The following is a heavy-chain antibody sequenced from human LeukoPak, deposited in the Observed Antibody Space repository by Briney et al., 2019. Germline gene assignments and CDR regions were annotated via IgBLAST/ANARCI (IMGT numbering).Heavy chain of an antibody. D-gene: IGHD4-17*01. CDR3: ARGADYGDYKPSRN. CDR1: GFTFSSYS. J-gene: IGHJ4*02. CDR2: ISSSSSYI. V-gene: IGHV3-21*01. Sequence: GGSLRLSCAASGFTFSSYSMNWVRQAPGKGLEWVSSISSSSSYIYYADSVKGRFTISRDNVKNSLYLQMNSLRAEDTAVYYCARGADYGDYKPSRNWGQGTLVTVSS.